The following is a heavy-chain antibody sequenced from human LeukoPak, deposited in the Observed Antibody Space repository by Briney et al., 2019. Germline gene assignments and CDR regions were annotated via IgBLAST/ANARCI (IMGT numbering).Heavy chain of an antibody. CDR2: INQDGTEK. D-gene: IGHD3-10*01. CDR3: AKVAKYYYGPETYYFFEQ. CDR1: GFPVSTYW. Sequence: PGESLRLSCAASGFPVSTYWMSWVRQAPGKGLEWVANINQDGTEKYYVDSVKGRFTISRDYAKNSLYLQMNSLRVEDTAVYYCAKVAKYYYGPETYYFFEQWGQGTPVTASS. J-gene: IGHJ4*02. V-gene: IGHV3-7*01.